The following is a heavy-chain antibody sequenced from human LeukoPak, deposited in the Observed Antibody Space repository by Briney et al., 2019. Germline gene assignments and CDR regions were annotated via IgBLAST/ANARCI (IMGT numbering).Heavy chain of an antibody. J-gene: IGHJ5*02. CDR2: TSGSGGAT. D-gene: IGHD6-19*01. CDR3: AKSPQWLVPSWFDP. Sequence: GGSLRLSCAASGFTFSSNAMSWVRQAPGKGLEWVSGTSGSGGATYYADSVKGRFSISGDNSKNTLYLQMNSLRAEDTAIYYCAKSPQWLVPSWFDPWGQGTLVTVSS. V-gene: IGHV3-23*01. CDR1: GFTFSSNA.